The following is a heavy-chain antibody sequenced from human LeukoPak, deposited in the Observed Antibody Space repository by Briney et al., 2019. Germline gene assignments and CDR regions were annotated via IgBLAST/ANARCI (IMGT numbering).Heavy chain of an antibody. CDR1: GGTFSSYA. Sequence: SVKVSCKASGGTFSSYAISWVRQAPGQGLEWMGGIIPIFGTANYAQKFQGRVTITADESTSTAYMELSSLRSEDTAVYYCARVTGYCSSTSCYPDYYYGMDVWGQGTTVTVSS. J-gene: IGHJ6*02. CDR2: IIPIFGTA. D-gene: IGHD2-2*01. CDR3: ARVTGYCSSTSCYPDYYYGMDV. V-gene: IGHV1-69*13.